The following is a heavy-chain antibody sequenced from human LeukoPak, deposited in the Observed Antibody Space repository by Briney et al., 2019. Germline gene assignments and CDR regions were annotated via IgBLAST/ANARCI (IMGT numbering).Heavy chain of an antibody. CDR2: ITYSGST. CDR1: GGSISNYF. V-gene: IGHV4-59*01. CDR3: VRHTTSGWYQVVY. Sequence: SETLSLTCTVSGGSISNYFWSWIRQPPGKGLEWIGFITYSGSTDHNPSLKSRVTISVDASKNQFSLKLTSVTAADTAVYYCVRHTTSGWYQVVYWGQGTLVAVSS. J-gene: IGHJ4*02. D-gene: IGHD6-19*01.